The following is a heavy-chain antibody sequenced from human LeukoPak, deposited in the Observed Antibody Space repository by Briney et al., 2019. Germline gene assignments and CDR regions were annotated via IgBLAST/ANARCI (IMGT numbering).Heavy chain of an antibody. D-gene: IGHD3-22*01. CDR2: IHYSGSS. V-gene: IGHV4-59*01. CDR3: ARLWGDGTSGYCLDY. Sequence: SETLSLTCTVSAGSIRSYYWSWLRQPPGKELEWIGYIHYSGSSNYSPSLKSRVTISVDTSKNQFSLRLRSVTAADTAVYYCARLWGDGTSGYCLDYWGQGTLVTVSS. J-gene: IGHJ4*02. CDR1: AGSIRSYY.